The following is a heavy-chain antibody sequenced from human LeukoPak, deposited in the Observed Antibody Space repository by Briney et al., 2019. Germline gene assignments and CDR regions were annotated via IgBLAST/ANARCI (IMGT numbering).Heavy chain of an antibody. V-gene: IGHV3-11*01. J-gene: IGHJ4*02. D-gene: IGHD7-27*01. Sequence: SGGSLRLSCAVSGFTFSDHYITWIRQAPGKGLEYISYLSNTGSDISYADSVKGRFSISRDNAKNSLYLQMNSLRAEDTAMYYCARGHWGLDYWGQGTLVTVSS. CDR1: GFTFSDHY. CDR3: ARGHWGLDY. CDR2: LSNTGSDI.